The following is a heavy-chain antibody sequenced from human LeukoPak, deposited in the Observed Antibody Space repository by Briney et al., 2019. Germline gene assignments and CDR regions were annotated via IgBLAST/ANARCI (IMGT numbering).Heavy chain of an antibody. CDR3: ARQGRYYDFWSGYSTH. V-gene: IGHV5-51*01. Sequence: GESLKISCKGSGYSFTSFWIGWVRQMPGEGLEWVGVIYPVDSDIRYSPSFQGRVTISADKYISTAYLQWSSLKASDTAMYYCARQGRYYDFWSGYSTHWGQGTLVTVSS. CDR1: GYSFTSFW. CDR2: IYPVDSDI. J-gene: IGHJ4*02. D-gene: IGHD3-3*01.